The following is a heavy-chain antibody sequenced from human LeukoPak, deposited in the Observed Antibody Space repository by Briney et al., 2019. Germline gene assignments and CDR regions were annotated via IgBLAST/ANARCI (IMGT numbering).Heavy chain of an antibody. J-gene: IGHJ2*01. V-gene: IGHV3-11*04. CDR2: MSSTANTI. D-gene: IGHD2/OR15-2a*01. Sequence: PGGSLRLSCAASGFTLSDYYMSWIRQTPGKGLEWISYMSSTANTIYYGASVKGRFTVSRDSAKNSLFLQMDSLRAEDTGVHFCARSSDYFTYFGLWGRGSLVTVSS. CDR3: ARSSDYFTYFGL. CDR1: GFTLSDYY.